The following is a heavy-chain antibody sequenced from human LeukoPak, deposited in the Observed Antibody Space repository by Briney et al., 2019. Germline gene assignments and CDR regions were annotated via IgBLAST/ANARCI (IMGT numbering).Heavy chain of an antibody. D-gene: IGHD3-22*01. J-gene: IGHJ4*02. V-gene: IGHV4-59*08. Sequence: SETLSLTCTVSGGSISSYYWSWIRQPSGKGLEWIGYIYYSGSTNYNPSLKSRVTISVDTSKNQFSLKLSSVTAADTAVYYCATSLTYDSSGYYYVGFDYWGQGTLVTVSS. CDR3: ATSLTYDSSGYYYVGFDY. CDR2: IYYSGST. CDR1: GGSISSYY.